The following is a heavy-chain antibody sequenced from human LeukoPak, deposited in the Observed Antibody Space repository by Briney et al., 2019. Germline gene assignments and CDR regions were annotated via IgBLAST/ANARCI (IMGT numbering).Heavy chain of an antibody. CDR2: ISYDGSNK. Sequence: PGGSLRLSCAASGFTFSSYAMHWVRQAPGKGLEWVAVISYDGSNKYYADSVKGRFTISRDNSKNTLYLQMNSLRAEDTAVYYCAKDPATVVTRWTYYFDYWGQGTLVTVSS. D-gene: IGHD4-23*01. J-gene: IGHJ4*02. V-gene: IGHV3-30*04. CDR1: GFTFSSYA. CDR3: AKDPATVVTRWTYYFDY.